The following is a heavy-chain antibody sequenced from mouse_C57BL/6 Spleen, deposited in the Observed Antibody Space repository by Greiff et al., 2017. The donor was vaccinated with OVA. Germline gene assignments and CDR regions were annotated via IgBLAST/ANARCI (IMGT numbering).Heavy chain of an antibody. Sequence: EVQLQESGPELVKPGASVKIPCKASGYTFTDYNMDWVKQSHGKSLEWIGDINPNNGGTIYNQKFKGKATLTVDKSSSTAYMELRSLTSEDTAVYYCAREGSSSGGYYFDYWGQGTTLTVSS. D-gene: IGHD1-1*01. CDR2: INPNNGGT. J-gene: IGHJ2*01. CDR3: AREGSSSGGYYFDY. CDR1: GYTFTDYN. V-gene: IGHV1-18*01.